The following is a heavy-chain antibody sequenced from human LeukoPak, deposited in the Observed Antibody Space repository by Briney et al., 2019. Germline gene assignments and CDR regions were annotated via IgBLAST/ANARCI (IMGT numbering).Heavy chain of an antibody. V-gene: IGHV4-31*03. J-gene: IGHJ5*02. Sequence: SETLSLTCTVSGGSISSGGYYWSWIRQHPGKGLEWIGYIYFSGSTYYNPSLKSRVTISVDTSKNQFSLKLSSVTAADTAVYYRARDQRSYYESWGQGTLVTVSS. CDR2: IYFSGST. CDR1: GGSISSGGYY. D-gene: IGHD1-26*01. CDR3: ARDQRSYYES.